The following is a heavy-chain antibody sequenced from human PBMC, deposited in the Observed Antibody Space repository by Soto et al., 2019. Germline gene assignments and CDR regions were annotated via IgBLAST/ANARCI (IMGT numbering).Heavy chain of an antibody. Sequence: GGSLRLSCAASGFTFSSYWMHWVRQAPGKGLVWVSRINSDGSSTSYADSVKGRFTISRDNAKNTLYLQMNSLRAEDTAVYYCARGGDFWSGHQGNFDYWGQGTLVTVSS. CDR3: ARGGDFWSGHQGNFDY. CDR1: GFTFSSYW. V-gene: IGHV3-74*01. J-gene: IGHJ4*02. D-gene: IGHD3-3*01. CDR2: INSDGSST.